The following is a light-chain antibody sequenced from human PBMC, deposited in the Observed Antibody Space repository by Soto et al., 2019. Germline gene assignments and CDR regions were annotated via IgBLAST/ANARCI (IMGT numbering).Light chain of an antibody. CDR2: DAS. Sequence: EMVLTQSPGTLSLSPGERATLSCRASPSVANNYLAWYQQKPGQAPRFLIYDASSRATGIPDRFSGSGSGTDFTLSISRLEPEDFVVYYCEQYGSTPLPFGGGTKVEIK. CDR1: PSVANNY. J-gene: IGKJ4*01. V-gene: IGKV3-20*01. CDR3: EQYGSTPLP.